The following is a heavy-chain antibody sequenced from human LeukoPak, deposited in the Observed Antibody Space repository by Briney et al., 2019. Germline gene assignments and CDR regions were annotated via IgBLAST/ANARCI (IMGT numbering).Heavy chain of an antibody. J-gene: IGHJ4*02. V-gene: IGHV1-46*01. CDR1: GYTFTTYY. Sequence: GASVKVSRKASGYTFTTYYVHWVRQAPGQGLEWMGITKPSGATTSNAQKFQGGVTMTRDTSTTTVYMELSSLRSEDTAVYYCASGNDTDTYYFDYWGQGTLVTVSS. D-gene: IGHD1-1*01. CDR2: TKPSGATT. CDR3: ASGNDTDTYYFDY.